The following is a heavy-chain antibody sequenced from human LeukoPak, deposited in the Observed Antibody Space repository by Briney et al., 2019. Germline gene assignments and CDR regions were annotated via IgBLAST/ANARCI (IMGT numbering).Heavy chain of an antibody. D-gene: IGHD6-13*01. J-gene: IGHJ4*02. CDR3: ARDAGAADFDY. Sequence: GGSLRLSCAASGFTVSSNYMSWVRQAPGKGLEWVSVIYSGGSTYYADSVKGRFTISRDNSKNTLYRQMNSLRAEDTAVYYCARDAGAADFDYWGQGTLVTVSS. CDR2: IYSGGST. CDR1: GFTVSSNY. V-gene: IGHV3-53*01.